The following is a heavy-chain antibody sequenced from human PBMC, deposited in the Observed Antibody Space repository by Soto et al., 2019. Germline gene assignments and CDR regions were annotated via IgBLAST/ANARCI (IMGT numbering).Heavy chain of an antibody. CDR1: GYTFSTYS. V-gene: IGHV1-18*01. J-gene: IGHJ6*02. CDR2: ISAYNGYT. CDR3: ARDRINRGRISYGMDV. D-gene: IGHD3-10*01. Sequence: QAQLVQSGAEGKKSGASVMVSCKDSGYTFSTYSVTWVRQAPGQGLEGMGWISAYNGYTNYAPKVQGRLSMTTDTYTNTAYMELRSLRLDDTAVYDCARDRINRGRISYGMDVWGQGTPVTVSS.